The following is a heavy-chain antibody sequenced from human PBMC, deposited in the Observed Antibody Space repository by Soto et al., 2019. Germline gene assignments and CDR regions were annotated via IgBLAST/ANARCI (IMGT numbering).Heavy chain of an antibody. J-gene: IGHJ4*02. CDR2: ISSSGSTI. D-gene: IGHD3-22*01. CDR3: ARDPYYYDSSGYPYYFDY. V-gene: IGHV3-11*01. CDR1: GFTFSDYY. Sequence: GGSLRLSCGASGFTFSDYYMSWIRQAPGKGLEWVSYISSSGSTIYYADSVKGRFTISRDNAKNSLYLQMNSLRAEDTAVYYCARDPYYYDSSGYPYYFDYWGPGTLVTVSS.